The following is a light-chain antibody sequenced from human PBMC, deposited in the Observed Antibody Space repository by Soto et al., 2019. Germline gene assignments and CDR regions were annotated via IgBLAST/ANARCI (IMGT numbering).Light chain of an antibody. J-gene: IGKJ2*01. CDR2: GAS. CDR1: QDIRKD. V-gene: IGKV1-6*01. CDR3: LQDYSYPFT. Sequence: AIQMTQSPSSLSASVGDRVTITCRASQDIRKDLGWYQQKPGKAPKSLVYGASTLQSGVPSRFSGSGSGTDFTLTISSLQREDFAADYCLQDYSYPFTFGQGTKLEIK.